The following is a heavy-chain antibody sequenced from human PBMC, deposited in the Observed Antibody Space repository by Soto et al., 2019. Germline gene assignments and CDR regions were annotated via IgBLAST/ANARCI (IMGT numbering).Heavy chain of an antibody. D-gene: IGHD3-22*01. V-gene: IGHV5-51*01. CDR1: GKAFTSFW. CDR2: IYPGDSDT. CDR3: AKQDDRGALEI. J-gene: IGHJ3*02. Sequence: GESLKISCKISGKAFTSFWAVWVRQMPGRGLEWMGNIYPGDSDTRYTPPFQGQVTISADKSTNTAYLQWHSLQASDTALYYCAKQDDRGALEIWGQGTKVTVSS.